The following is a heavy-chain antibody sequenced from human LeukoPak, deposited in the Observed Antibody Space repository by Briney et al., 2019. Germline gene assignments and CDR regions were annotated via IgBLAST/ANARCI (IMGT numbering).Heavy chain of an antibody. J-gene: IGHJ4*02. D-gene: IGHD6-13*01. Sequence: SETLSLTCTVSGVSISSHYWSWIRQLPGEGLEWIGYVHYSGSTNYNPSLKSRLTMSVDSSKNQFSLKLNSVTAADTAVYYCARSTSSWQFEFWGQGTLVTVSS. V-gene: IGHV4-59*11. CDR1: GVSISSHY. CDR2: VHYSGST. CDR3: ARSTSSWQFEF.